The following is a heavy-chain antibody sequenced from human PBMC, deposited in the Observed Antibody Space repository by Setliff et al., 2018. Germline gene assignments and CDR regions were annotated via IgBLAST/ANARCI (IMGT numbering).Heavy chain of an antibody. CDR2: IQYDGTKK. CDR1: GFTFRDYS. V-gene: IGHV3-30*02. Sequence: QPGGSLRLSCATSGFTFRDYSLTWVRQAPGKGLEWVTFIQYDGTKKNYADSVNGRFTVSRDNSRNTLYLQMNSLRAEDTAIYYCAKDRTGSYKYFFDQWGQGTQVTVSS. D-gene: IGHD1-1*01. CDR3: AKDRTGSYKYFFDQ. J-gene: IGHJ4*02.